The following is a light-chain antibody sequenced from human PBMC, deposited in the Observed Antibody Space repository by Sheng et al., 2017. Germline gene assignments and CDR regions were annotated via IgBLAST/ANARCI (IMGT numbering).Light chain of an antibody. CDR3: NSFASSGTHV. CDR1: SSDVGGYNY. CDR2: DVS. Sequence: QSALTQPASVSGSPGQSITISCTGTSSDVGGYNYVSWYQQHPGKAPKVIIYDVSDRPSGVSDRFSGSKSGNTASLTISGLQTEDEADYYCNSFASSGTHVFGTGTSVTVL. J-gene: IGLJ1*01. V-gene: IGLV2-14*03.